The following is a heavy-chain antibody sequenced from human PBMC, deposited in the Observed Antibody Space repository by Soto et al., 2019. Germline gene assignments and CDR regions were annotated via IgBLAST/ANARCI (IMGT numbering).Heavy chain of an antibody. CDR1: GFTFSSYA. D-gene: IGHD2-21*02. CDR2: ISYDGSNK. CDR3: AREAFCGGDCYSEYFDY. J-gene: IGHJ4*02. V-gene: IGHV3-30-3*01. Sequence: QVQLVESGGGVVQPGRSLRLSCAASGFTFSSYAMHWVRQAPGKGLEWVAVISYDGSNKYYADSVKGRFTISRDNSKNXXYLQMNSLRAEDTAVYYCAREAFCGGDCYSEYFDYWGQGTLVTVSS.